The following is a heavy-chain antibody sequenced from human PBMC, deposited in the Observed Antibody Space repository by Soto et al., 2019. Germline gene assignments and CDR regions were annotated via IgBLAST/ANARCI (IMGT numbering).Heavy chain of an antibody. J-gene: IGHJ4*02. Sequence: QVQLVESGGGVVQPGRSLRLSCAASGFTFSPYTMHWVRQTPGKGLEWVAVISYDGSNQYYADSVRGRFTISRDKSKNTLVLQMNSLRAEDTALYYCARGGGFCGADCYKGGIDYWGQGTLVTVSS. CDR3: ARGGGFCGADCYKGGIDY. CDR2: ISYDGSNQ. D-gene: IGHD2-21*02. CDR1: GFTFSPYT. V-gene: IGHV3-30-3*01.